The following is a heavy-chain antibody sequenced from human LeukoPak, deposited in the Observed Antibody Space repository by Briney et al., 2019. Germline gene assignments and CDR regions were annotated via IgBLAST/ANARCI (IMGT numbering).Heavy chain of an antibody. CDR1: GVSISTYY. CDR3: AREANYYGSGSYFEGTFDH. V-gene: IGHV4-59*01. J-gene: IGHJ4*02. CDR2: IYSSGTT. D-gene: IGHD3-10*01. Sequence: PSETLSLTCTVSGVSISTYYWSWIRQPPGKGPEWIGYIYSSGTTNYNPSLKSRVTISIDTSKNEFSLKLTSVTAADTAVYYCAREANYYGSGSYFEGTFDHWGQGSLVIVSS.